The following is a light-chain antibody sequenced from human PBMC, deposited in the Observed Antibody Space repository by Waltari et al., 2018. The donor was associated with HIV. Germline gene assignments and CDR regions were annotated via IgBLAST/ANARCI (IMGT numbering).Light chain of an antibody. J-gene: IGKJ3*01. Sequence: DIQMTQSPPSLSASVGGRVTITCRPSQNIDTFVSWYQQKPGEAPRLLISGASAVQSGVLSRFSGSGSGTDFTLTISSLQPEDFATYFCLQTYITPLTFGPGTKVDVK. CDR1: QNIDTF. CDR3: LQTYITPLT. CDR2: GAS. V-gene: IGKV1-39*01.